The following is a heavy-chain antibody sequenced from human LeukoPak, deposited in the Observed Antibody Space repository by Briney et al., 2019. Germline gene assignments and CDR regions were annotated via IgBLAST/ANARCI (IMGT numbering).Heavy chain of an antibody. V-gene: IGHV3-72*01. J-gene: IGHJ5*02. CDR1: GFTFSDHY. D-gene: IGHD6-13*01. CDR2: STSKAYSYST. CDR3: ARGLAATGFDP. Sequence: GGSLRLSCAASGFTFSDHYVDWVRQAPGKGLEWVGRSTSKAYSYSTYYAASVKGRFAISRDDSRNSLYLQMNSLKIEDTAVYYCARGLAATGFDPWGQGTLVTVSS.